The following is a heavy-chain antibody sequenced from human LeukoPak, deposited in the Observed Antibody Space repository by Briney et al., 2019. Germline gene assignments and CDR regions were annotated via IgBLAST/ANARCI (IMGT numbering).Heavy chain of an antibody. CDR3: ARDRDHYGTGYYFDY. CDR1: GFTFSSYG. J-gene: IGHJ4*02. V-gene: IGHV3-30*03. Sequence: GGSLRLSCAASGFTFSSYGMHWVRQAPGKGLEWVAVISYDGSNKYYADSVKGRFTISRDNSKNTLYLQMNSLRAEDTAVYYCARDRDHYGTGYYFDYWGQGTLVTVSS. CDR2: ISYDGSNK. D-gene: IGHD4-17*01.